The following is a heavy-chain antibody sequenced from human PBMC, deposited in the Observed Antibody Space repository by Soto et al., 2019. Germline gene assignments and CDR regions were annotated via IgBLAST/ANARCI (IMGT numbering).Heavy chain of an antibody. CDR3: AKNGHPPYYYYGMDV. V-gene: IGHV1-18*01. Sequence: QGQLVQSGPEVKKSGASVKVSCKASGYTFSRYGISWVRQAPGQGLEWMGWIIGYNGDTKYAQKVQGRVTMTIDTSTYKAYMDLRSLTSDDTAIYYCAKNGHPPYYYYGMDVRGQGTTVTVSS. D-gene: IGHD2-8*01. J-gene: IGHJ6*02. CDR2: IIGYNGDT. CDR1: GYTFSRYG.